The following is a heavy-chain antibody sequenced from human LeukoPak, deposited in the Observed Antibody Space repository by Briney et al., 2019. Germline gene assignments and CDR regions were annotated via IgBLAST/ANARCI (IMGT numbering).Heavy chain of an antibody. CDR3: ARAYGNFDY. D-gene: IGHD3-10*01. CDR1: GFTFRSYE. J-gene: IGHJ4*02. CDR2: ISISVSSM. V-gene: IGHV3-48*03. Sequence: PGGSLRLSCAASGFTFRSYEMNWVRQAPGKGMEWVSYISISVSSMYYADSVKGRFTISRDNAKNSLSLQMNSLRAEDTAVYYCARAYGNFDYWGQGTLVTVSS.